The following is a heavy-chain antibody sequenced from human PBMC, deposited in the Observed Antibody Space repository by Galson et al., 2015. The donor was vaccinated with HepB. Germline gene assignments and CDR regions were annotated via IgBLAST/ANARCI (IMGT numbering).Heavy chain of an antibody. J-gene: IGHJ4*02. Sequence: SLRLSCAASGFTFSSYAMSWVRQAPGKGLEWVSTIGGSGGSTYYADSVKGRFTISRGSSKNTVYLQMNSLRAEDTAIYYCAKVFGDYFDYWGQGTLVTVFS. CDR2: IGGSGGST. CDR3: AKVFGDYFDY. D-gene: IGHD3-10*02. V-gene: IGHV3-23*01. CDR1: GFTFSSYA.